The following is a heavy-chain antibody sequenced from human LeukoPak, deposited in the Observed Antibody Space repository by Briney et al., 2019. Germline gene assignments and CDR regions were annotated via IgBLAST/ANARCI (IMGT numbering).Heavy chain of an antibody. CDR2: MNPNSGNT. V-gene: IGHV1-8*01. CDR1: GYTFTNYD. D-gene: IGHD2-15*01. Sequence: ASVKVSCKASGYTFTNYDINWVRRATGQGLEWMGWMNPNSGNTGYAQKFQGRVTMTRSTSISTAYMELSSLSSEDTAVYYCARVSLGYCSGGTCYFQDHWGQGTLVTVSS. J-gene: IGHJ4*02. CDR3: ARVSLGYCSGGTCYFQDH.